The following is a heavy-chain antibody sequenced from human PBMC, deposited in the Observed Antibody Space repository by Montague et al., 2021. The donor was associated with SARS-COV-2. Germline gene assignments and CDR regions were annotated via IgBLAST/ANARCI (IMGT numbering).Heavy chain of an antibody. D-gene: IGHD5-24*01. J-gene: IGHJ4*02. Sequence: SLRLSCAASGFTFSSYGMHWVRQAPAKGLGWVAVIWKDGRYSFHAESVEGRFAISRDNSKNTLYLEMNTLRAEDTALYYCARDDSRDGNNFDYWGQGVLVTVSS. CDR1: GFTFSSYG. CDR3: ARDDSRDGNNFDY. V-gene: IGHV3-33*01. CDR2: IWKDGRYS.